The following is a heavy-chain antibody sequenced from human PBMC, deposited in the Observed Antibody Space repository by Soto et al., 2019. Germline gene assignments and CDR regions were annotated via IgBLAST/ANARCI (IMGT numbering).Heavy chain of an antibody. CDR1: GFTFTTFA. Sequence: QVQLVDSGGGVVQPGKSLRLSCVASGFTFTTFAMHWVRQAPGKGLEWVAAISANGYSQFYGHSVKGRFTISRDDSRNTVNLQLNSVRLDGTAVYYCVRDTAGDCSGATCYVPHQHWGQGTLVTVSS. V-gene: IGHV3-30*04. D-gene: IGHD2-2*01. CDR2: ISANGYSQ. CDR3: VRDTAGDCSGATCYVPHQH. J-gene: IGHJ1*01.